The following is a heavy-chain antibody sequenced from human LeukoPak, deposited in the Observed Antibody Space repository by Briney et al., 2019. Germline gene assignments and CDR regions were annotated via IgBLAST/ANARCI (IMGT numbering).Heavy chain of an antibody. CDR3: RVVIRSWGCFDI. V-gene: IGHV3-23*01. J-gene: IGHJ3*02. CDR2: ISGSGGST. D-gene: IGHD3-3*01. Sequence: GGPLSPSCAASGLSFSSSAMSWVGKAPGKGLEWVSAISGSGGSTYYADSVKGRFTISRDNSKNSLYLQMNSLRAEDTAVYYCRVVIRSWGCFDIWGQGTMVTVSS. CDR1: GLSFSSSA.